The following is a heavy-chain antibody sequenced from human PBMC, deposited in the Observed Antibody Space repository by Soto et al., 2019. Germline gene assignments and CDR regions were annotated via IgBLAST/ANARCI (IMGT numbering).Heavy chain of an antibody. J-gene: IGHJ4*02. CDR3: AKGGPYYYDSSGYYDY. D-gene: IGHD3-22*01. V-gene: IGHV3-23*01. CDR1: GFTFSSYA. CDR2: ISGSGGST. Sequence: EVQLLESGGGLVQPGGSLRLSCAASGFTFSSYAMSWVRQAPGKGLELVSAISGSGGSTYYADSVKGRFTISRDNSKNTLYLQMNSRRAEDTVVYYCAKGGPYYYDSSGYYDYWCPGTLVTVSS.